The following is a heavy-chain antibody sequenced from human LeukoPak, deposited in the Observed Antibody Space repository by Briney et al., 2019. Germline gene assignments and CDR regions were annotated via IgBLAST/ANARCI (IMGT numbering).Heavy chain of an antibody. Sequence: ASVKVSCKASGGTFSSYAISWVRQAPGQGLEWMGWISAYNGNTNYAQKLQGRVTMTTDTSTSTAYMELRSLRSDDTAVYYCARNALRTYYDFRSGYALDAFDIWGQGTMVTVSS. CDR3: ARNALRTYYDFRSGYALDAFDI. J-gene: IGHJ3*02. CDR2: ISAYNGNT. D-gene: IGHD3-3*01. CDR1: GGTFSSYA. V-gene: IGHV1-18*01.